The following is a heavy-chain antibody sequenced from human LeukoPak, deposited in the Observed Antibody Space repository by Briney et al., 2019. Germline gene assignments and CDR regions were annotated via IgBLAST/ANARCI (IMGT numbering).Heavy chain of an antibody. J-gene: IGHJ4*02. CDR2: ISSSSSYI. CDR3: ASTTNDYGDYVGGY. CDR1: GFTFSSYS. D-gene: IGHD4-17*01. V-gene: IGHV3-21*01. Sequence: GRSLRLSCAASGFTFSSYSMSCVRQAPRKWLEWVSSISSSSSYIYYADSVKGRFTISRDNAKNSLYLQMNSLRAEDTAVYYCASTTNDYGDYVGGYWGQGTLVTVSS.